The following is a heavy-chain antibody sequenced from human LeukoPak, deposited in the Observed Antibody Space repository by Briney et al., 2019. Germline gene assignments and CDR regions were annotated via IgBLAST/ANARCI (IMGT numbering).Heavy chain of an antibody. CDR3: ARDRAVAYDY. J-gene: IGHJ4*02. D-gene: IGHD6-19*01. CDR2: ISSSGSTI. Sequence: GGSLRLSCAASGFTFSSYEMNWVRQAPGKGLEGVSYISSSGSTIYYADSVKGRFTISRDNAKNSLYLQMNSLRAEDTAVYYCARDRAVAYDYWGQGTLVTVSS. V-gene: IGHV3-48*03. CDR1: GFTFSSYE.